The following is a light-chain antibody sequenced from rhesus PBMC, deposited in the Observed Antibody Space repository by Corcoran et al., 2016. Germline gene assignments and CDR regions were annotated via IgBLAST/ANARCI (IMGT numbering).Light chain of an antibody. V-gene: IGLV2-32*02. Sequence: QAALTQPRSVSGSPGQSVTISCTGTSSDIGVYNYVSWYQQHPGTAPKLMIYEVSKRPSGVSDRFSGSKSGNTASLTISGLQAEDEAEYYCSSYAGSNTFIFGTGTRLTVL. CDR2: EVS. CDR3: SSYAGSNTFI. CDR1: SSDIGVYNY. J-gene: IGLJ1*01.